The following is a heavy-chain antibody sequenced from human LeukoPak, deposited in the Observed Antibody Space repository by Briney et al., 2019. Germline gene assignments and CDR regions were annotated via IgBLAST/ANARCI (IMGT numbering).Heavy chain of an antibody. V-gene: IGHV4-59*10. Sequence: PSETLSLTCAVSGGAISSYYCGCIREPPGEGRGCSGRIYTIGSTTYNPSLKSLDTMSVETCKSKCSLRRSSVSAARTAVCYCAGGVSCSGGSCHGERYGMAVWGQGTTVTVSS. CDR2: IYTIGST. CDR3: AGGVSCSGGSCHGERYGMAV. D-gene: IGHD2-15*01. J-gene: IGHJ6*02. CDR1: GGAISSYY.